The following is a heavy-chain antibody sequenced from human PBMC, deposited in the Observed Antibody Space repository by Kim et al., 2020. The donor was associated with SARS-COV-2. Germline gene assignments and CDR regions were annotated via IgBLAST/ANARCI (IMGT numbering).Heavy chain of an antibody. D-gene: IGHD5-12*01. J-gene: IGHJ4*02. V-gene: IGHV4-34*01. Sequence: YTPSLKRRVTISVDTSKNQFSLKLSSVTAADTAVYYCARGRRGYSGYVGYWGQGTLVTVSS. CDR3: ARGRRGYSGYVGY.